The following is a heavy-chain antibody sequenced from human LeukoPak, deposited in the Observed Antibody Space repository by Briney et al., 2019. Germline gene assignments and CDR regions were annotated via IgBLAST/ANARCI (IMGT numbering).Heavy chain of an antibody. Sequence: GGSLRLSCAASGFTFSSYAMSWVRQAPGKGLEWVSGISGSGGNTYYADSVKGRFTISRDNSKNTLYLQMNSLRAEDTAVYYCARDHDFGGFDYWGQGTLVTVSS. J-gene: IGHJ4*02. CDR3: ARDHDFGGFDY. D-gene: IGHD4-23*01. CDR2: ISGSGGNT. V-gene: IGHV3-23*01. CDR1: GFTFSSYA.